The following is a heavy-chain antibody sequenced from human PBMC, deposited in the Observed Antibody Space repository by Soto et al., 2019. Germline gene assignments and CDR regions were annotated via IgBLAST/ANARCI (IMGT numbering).Heavy chain of an antibody. Sequence: GASVKVSCKASGGTFSSYAISWVRQAPGQGLEWMGGIIPIFGTANYAQKFQGRVTITADKSTSTAYMELSSLRSEDTAVYYRASLVYSSSWYGIDYWGQGTLVTVSS. CDR3: ASLVYSSSWYGIDY. CDR1: GGTFSSYA. V-gene: IGHV1-69*06. J-gene: IGHJ4*02. CDR2: IIPIFGTA. D-gene: IGHD6-13*01.